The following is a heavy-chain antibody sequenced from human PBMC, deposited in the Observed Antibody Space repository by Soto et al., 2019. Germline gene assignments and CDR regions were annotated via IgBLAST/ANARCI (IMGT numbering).Heavy chain of an antibody. D-gene: IGHD4-17*01. J-gene: IGHJ6*02. Sequence: GGSLRLSCAASGFTLSDYAMHWVRQAPGKGLEWVAIISFDGSNEHYADSVQGRFTISRDNSENTLYLQMNSLRADDTAVYYCARPAATVIFYSGMDVWGQGTTVTVSS. CDR3: ARPAATVIFYSGMDV. CDR2: ISFDGSNE. V-gene: IGHV3-30-3*01. CDR1: GFTLSDYA.